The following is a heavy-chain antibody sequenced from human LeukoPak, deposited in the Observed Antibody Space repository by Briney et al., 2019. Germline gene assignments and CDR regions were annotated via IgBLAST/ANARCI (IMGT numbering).Heavy chain of an antibody. J-gene: IGHJ6*02. CDR3: ARDAPGGMDV. CDR2: ISYDGRIK. Sequence: GGSLRLSCAASGFAFSSYAIPWVRQAPGKGLEWVSFISYDGRIKYYADSVKGRFTISRDNSKNTLYLQMNSLRAEDTAVYYCARDAPGGMDVWGQGTTVTVSS. V-gene: IGHV3-30*14. D-gene: IGHD3-10*01. CDR1: GFAFSSYA.